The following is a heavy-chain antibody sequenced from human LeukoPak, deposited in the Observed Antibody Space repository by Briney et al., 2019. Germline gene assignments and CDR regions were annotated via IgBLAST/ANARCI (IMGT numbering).Heavy chain of an antibody. V-gene: IGHV3-23*01. CDR2: ISGSGVSGSGGSA. J-gene: IGHJ4*02. D-gene: IGHD4-17*01. CDR1: EFTSSSYA. CDR3: AKFVTNAVDY. Sequence: GGSLRLSCVAYEFTSSSYAMSWVRQAPGKGLEWVSGISGSGVSGSGGSANYADSVKGRFTISRDNSKNTLYLQMNSLRVEDTAVYYCAKFVTNAVDYWGQGTLVAVYS.